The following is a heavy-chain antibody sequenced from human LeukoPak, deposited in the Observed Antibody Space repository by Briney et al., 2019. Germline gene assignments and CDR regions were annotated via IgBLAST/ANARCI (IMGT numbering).Heavy chain of an antibody. CDR3: AREDPLSGNYYPDY. D-gene: IGHD1-26*01. CDR1: GCTFTSYG. V-gene: IGHV1-18*01. J-gene: IGHJ4*02. Sequence: ASVKVSCKASGCTFTSYGISWVRQAPGQGLEWMGWISAYNGNTNYAQKLQGRVTMTTDTSTSTAYMELRSLRSDDTAVYYCAREDPLSGNYYPDYWGQGTLVTVSS. CDR2: ISAYNGNT.